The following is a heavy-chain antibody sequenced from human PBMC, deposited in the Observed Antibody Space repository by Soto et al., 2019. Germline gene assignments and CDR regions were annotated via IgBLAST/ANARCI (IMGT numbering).Heavy chain of an antibody. CDR2: IYPYNGNT. CDR3: ARHLNGEGGGGY. V-gene: IGHV1-18*01. J-gene: IGHJ4*02. Sequence: QVQLVQSGAEVRKPGASVKVSCKASGYTFSNYGIFWVRQAPGQGLEWMGWIYPYNGNTHYAQKLQGRVTLTTDTSTSPAYMDLRRLTSDDTAIYYCARHLNGEGGGGYWVQGTLVTVSS. D-gene: IGHD2-8*01. CDR1: GYTFSNYG.